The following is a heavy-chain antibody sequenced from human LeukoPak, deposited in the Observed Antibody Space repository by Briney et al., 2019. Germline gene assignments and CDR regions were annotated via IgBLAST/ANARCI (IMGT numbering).Heavy chain of an antibody. CDR3: VRVSSSRGKLDAFDI. D-gene: IGHD6-6*01. Sequence: ALVKVSCTASGYTLTSYGVGWVRQAPGQEFVCMGGTNTFNGHTNYAQEFQGRVTMTIDTSTNTAYMELRTLRSDDTAVYYCVRVSSSRGKLDAFDIWGQGTMVTVSS. J-gene: IGHJ3*02. CDR2: TNTFNGHT. V-gene: IGHV1-18*01. CDR1: GYTLTSYG.